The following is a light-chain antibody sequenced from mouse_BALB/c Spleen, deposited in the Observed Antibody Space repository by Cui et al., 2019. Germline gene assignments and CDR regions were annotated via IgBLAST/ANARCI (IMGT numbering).Light chain of an antibody. Sequence: DIVMTQSHKFMSTSVGDRVSITCKVSQDVGTAAAWEQQKPGQSPKLLIYWASTRHTGVPDRFTGSGSGTDFTLTISNVQSEDLADYFCQQYSSYPYAFGGGTKLEIK. CDR2: WAS. J-gene: IGKJ2*01. V-gene: IGKV6-23*01. CDR3: QQYSSYPYA. CDR1: QDVGTA.